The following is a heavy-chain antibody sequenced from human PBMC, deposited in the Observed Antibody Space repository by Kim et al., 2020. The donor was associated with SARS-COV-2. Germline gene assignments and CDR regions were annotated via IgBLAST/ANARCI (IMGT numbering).Heavy chain of an antibody. CDR3: AKDLKYGSSGWYYFDY. J-gene: IGHJ4*02. V-gene: IGHV3-23*01. CDR1: GFTFSNYA. D-gene: IGHD6-19*01. Sequence: GGSLRLSCSVSGFTFSNYAMRWVRQAPGKGLECVSAISANGGSTYYADSVKGRFTISRDNSKNTLYLQMNSLRAEDTAVYYCAKDLKYGSSGWYYFDYWGQGTLVTVSS. CDR2: ISANGGST.